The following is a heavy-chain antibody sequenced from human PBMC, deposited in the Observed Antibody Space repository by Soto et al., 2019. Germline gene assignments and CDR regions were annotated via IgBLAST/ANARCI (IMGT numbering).Heavy chain of an antibody. CDR2: INHSGST. Sequence: PSETLSLTCAVYGGSFSGYYWSWIRQPPGKWLEWIGEINHSGSTNYNPSLKSRVTISVDTSKNQFSLKLSSVTAADTAVYYCARVAGIVVVPAAISYYYYGMDVWGKGTTVTVSS. D-gene: IGHD2-2*02. CDR1: GGSFSGYY. J-gene: IGHJ6*04. CDR3: ARVAGIVVVPAAISYYYYGMDV. V-gene: IGHV4-34*01.